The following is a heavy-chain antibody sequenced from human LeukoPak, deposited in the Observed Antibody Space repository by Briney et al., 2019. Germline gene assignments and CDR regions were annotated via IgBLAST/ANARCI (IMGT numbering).Heavy chain of an antibody. J-gene: IGHJ3*02. CDR3: ARDSWSSSWIPLDVFDI. CDR1: GYTFTSYG. D-gene: IGHD6-13*01. CDR2: ISAYNGNT. V-gene: IGHV1-18*01. Sequence: GASVKVSCKASGYTFTSYGITWVRQAPGQGLEWMGWISAYNGNTNYEQKLQGRVTMTTDTSTSTAYMELRSLRSDDTAVYYCARDSWSSSWIPLDVFDIWGQGTMVTVSS.